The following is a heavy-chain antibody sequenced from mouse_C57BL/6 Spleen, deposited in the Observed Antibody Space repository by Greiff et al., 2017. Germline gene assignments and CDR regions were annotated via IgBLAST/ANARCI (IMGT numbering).Heavy chain of an antibody. J-gene: IGHJ3*01. V-gene: IGHV6-3*01. Sequence: EVKLMESGGGLVQPGGSMKLSCVASGFTFSNYWMNWVRQSPEKGLEWVAQIRLKSDNYATHYAESVKGRFTISRDDSKSSVYLQMNNLRAEDTGIYYCTASLSFAYWGQGTLVTVSA. CDR1: GFTFSNYW. D-gene: IGHD6-2*01. CDR2: IRLKSDNYAT. CDR3: TASLSFAY.